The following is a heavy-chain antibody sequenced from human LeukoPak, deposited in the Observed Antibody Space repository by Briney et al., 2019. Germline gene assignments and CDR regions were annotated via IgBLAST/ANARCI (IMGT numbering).Heavy chain of an antibody. CDR2: ISSDGSNK. J-gene: IGHJ3*02. V-gene: IGHV3-30-3*02. Sequence: GRSLRLSCEASGFTFTSYAIHWVRQAPGKGLEWVAVISSDGSNKYYADSVKGRFTISRDNSKNTLYLQMSSPRAEDTAIYYCAKKGYSSGKTDAFDIWGQGTMVTVSS. CDR1: GFTFTSYA. D-gene: IGHD6-19*01. CDR3: AKKGYSSGKTDAFDI.